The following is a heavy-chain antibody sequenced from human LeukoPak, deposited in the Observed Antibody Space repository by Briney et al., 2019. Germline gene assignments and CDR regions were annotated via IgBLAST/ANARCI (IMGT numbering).Heavy chain of an antibody. CDR2: IHYSGSS. D-gene: IGHD2-8*01. Sequence: PSETMSLTCTVSGDSTRNFYWNLIRQSSGKGLEWIGNIHYSGSSVYNPSLKSRGTISIDTSRRQFFLNLNSVTAADTAVYFCALAPNSNWFDFWGPGTLVTVSS. J-gene: IGHJ5*01. CDR3: ALAPNSNWFDF. V-gene: IGHV4-59*03. CDR1: GDSTRNFY.